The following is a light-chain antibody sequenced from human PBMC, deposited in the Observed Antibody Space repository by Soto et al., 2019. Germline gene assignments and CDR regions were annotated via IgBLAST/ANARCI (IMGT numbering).Light chain of an antibody. Sequence: EIVLTQSPGTLSLSPGEGATLSCRAGQSVGSNLAWYQQKPGQAPRLLIYGASTRATGVPARFSGSGSGTEFTLSISSLQSEDFAVYYCQQRSNWPPEITFGQGTRLEIK. CDR3: QQRSNWPPEIT. J-gene: IGKJ5*01. CDR2: GAS. CDR1: QSVGSN. V-gene: IGKV3-15*01.